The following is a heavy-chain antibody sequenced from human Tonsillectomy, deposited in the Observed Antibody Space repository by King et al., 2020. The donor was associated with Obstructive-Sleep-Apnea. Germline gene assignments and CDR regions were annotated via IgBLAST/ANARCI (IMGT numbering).Heavy chain of an antibody. J-gene: IGHJ4*02. CDR1: GFTVSSNY. CDR3: ARDVAVAARGY. Sequence: VQLVESGGGLVQPGGSLRLSCAVSGFTVSSNYMSWVRQAPGKGLEWGSVISSGGGTYYADSVKGRFTISRDNSKNTLYLQMNSLRAEDTAVYYCARDVAVAARGYWGQGTLVTVSS. CDR2: ISSGGGT. V-gene: IGHV3-66*01. D-gene: IGHD6-19*01.